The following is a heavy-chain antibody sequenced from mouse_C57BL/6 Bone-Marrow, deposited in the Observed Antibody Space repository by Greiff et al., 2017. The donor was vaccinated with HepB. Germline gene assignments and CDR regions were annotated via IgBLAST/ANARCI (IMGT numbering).Heavy chain of an antibody. J-gene: IGHJ4*01. CDR2: INPSSGYT. CDR3: ARDPYLYAMDY. V-gene: IGHV1-7*01. CDR1: GYTFTSYW. D-gene: IGHD5-5*01. Sequence: QVHVKQSGAELAKPGASVKLSCKASGYTFTSYWMHWVKQRPGQGLEWIGYINPSSGYTKYNQKFKDKATLTADKSSSTAYMQLSSLTYEDSAVYYCARDPYLYAMDYWGQGTPVTVSS.